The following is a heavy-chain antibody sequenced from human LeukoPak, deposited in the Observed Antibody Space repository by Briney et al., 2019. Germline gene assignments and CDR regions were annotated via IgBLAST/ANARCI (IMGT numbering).Heavy chain of an antibody. CDR1: GFTFSSYA. CDR2: ISGSGGST. D-gene: IGHD3-16*02. CDR3: AKCDDYVWGSYHPNYFDY. Sequence: GGSLRLSCAAYGFTFSSYAMSWVRQAPGKGLEWVSAISGSGGSTYYADSVKGRFTISRDNSKNTLYLQMNSLRAEDTAVYYCAKCDDYVWGSYHPNYFDYWGQGTLVTVSS. V-gene: IGHV3-23*01. J-gene: IGHJ4*02.